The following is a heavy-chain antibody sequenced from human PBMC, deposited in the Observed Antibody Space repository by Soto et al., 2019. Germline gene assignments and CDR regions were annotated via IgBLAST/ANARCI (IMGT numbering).Heavy chain of an antibody. CDR2: IKSKTDGGTT. Sequence: PGGSLRLSCAASGFTFSNAWMNWVRQAPGKGLEWVGRIKSKTDGGTTDYAAPVKGRFTISRDDSKNTLYLQMNSLKTEDTAVYYCTTAITGTPTYFDYWGQGTLVTVSS. V-gene: IGHV3-15*07. CDR1: GFTFSNAW. CDR3: TTAITGTPTYFDY. J-gene: IGHJ4*02. D-gene: IGHD1-20*01.